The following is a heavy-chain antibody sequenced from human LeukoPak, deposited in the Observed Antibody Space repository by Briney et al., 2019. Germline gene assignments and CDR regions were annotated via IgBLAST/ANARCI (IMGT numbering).Heavy chain of an antibody. J-gene: IGHJ4*02. CDR2: IKQDGSEK. CDR3: VSGGYTYAH. CDR1: GFTISGNW. V-gene: IGHV3-7*01. D-gene: IGHD5-18*01. Sequence: PGGSLTLSCAASGFTISGNWMSWVRQAPGKGLEWVANIKQDGSEKHYVDSVKGRFTMSRDNAKNSLYLQMNSLRAEDTAVYYCVSGGYTYAHWGQGTLVTVSS.